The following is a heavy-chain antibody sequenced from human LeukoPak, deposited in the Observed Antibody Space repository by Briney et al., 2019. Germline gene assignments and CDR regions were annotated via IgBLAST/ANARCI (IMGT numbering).Heavy chain of an antibody. CDR3: ARDSSGYSSLDY. Sequence: SETLSPTCTVSGGSISSGGYYWSWIRQHPGKGLEWIGYIYYSGSTYYNPSLKSRVTISVDTSKNQFSLKLSSVTAADTAVYYCARDSSGYSSLDYWGQGTLVTVSS. D-gene: IGHD3-22*01. J-gene: IGHJ4*02. V-gene: IGHV4-31*03. CDR2: IYYSGST. CDR1: GGSISSGGYY.